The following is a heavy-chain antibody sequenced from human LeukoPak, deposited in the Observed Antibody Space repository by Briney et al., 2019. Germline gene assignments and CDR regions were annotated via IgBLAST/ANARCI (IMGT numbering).Heavy chain of an antibody. CDR2: ISVSGNT. CDR3: ARDDRWLQFNN. J-gene: IGHJ4*02. V-gene: IGHV3-23*01. D-gene: IGHD5-24*01. Sequence: PGGSLRLSCAASGFTLSSYAMSWVRQGPGKGLEWVSAISVSGNTYHADSVKGRFTISRDNSKNTLYLQINSLRAEDTAVYFCARDDRWLQFNNWGQGTLVTVSS. CDR1: GFTLSSYA.